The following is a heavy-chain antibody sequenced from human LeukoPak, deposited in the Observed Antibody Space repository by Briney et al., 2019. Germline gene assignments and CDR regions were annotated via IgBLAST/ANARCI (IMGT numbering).Heavy chain of an antibody. J-gene: IGHJ4*02. CDR2: IKQDGSDK. CDR1: GFTFTKYW. D-gene: IGHD3-16*01. Sequence: GDSLRLSCAASGFTFTKYWMTWVRQAPGKGLEWVGNIKQDGSDKNYMDSVKGRFTISRDNTKNSVYLQMSSLRAEDTAVYYCARLMLTHFDYWGQGTLVTVSS. V-gene: IGHV3-7*01. CDR3: ARLMLTHFDY.